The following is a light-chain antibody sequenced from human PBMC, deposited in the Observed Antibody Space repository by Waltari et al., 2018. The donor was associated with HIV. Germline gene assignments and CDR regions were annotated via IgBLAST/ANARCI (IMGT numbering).Light chain of an antibody. V-gene: IGLV1-47*01. J-gene: IGLJ3*02. CDR3: AAWDVSLSGWV. Sequence: SVLTQPPSTSGTPGQKVTISCSGSTSNIGSKFVYWYQQFPGTAPNLLINRNNDRPSGVPDRFSGSKSGISASLAITGLRSEDEADYYCAAWDVSLSGWVFGGGTKLTVL. CDR1: TSNIGSKF. CDR2: RNN.